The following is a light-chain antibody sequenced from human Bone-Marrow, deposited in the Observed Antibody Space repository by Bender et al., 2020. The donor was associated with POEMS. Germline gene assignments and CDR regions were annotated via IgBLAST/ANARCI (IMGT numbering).Light chain of an antibody. Sequence: QSTLTQPASVSGSLGQSITISCTGTSSDVGRYDLVSWYQQHPGKAPKLMIYEGSKRPSGVSNRFSGSKSGNTASLTISGLQAEDEADYYCCSYAGGRTLVFGGGTKLTVL. V-gene: IGLV2-23*01. CDR1: SSDVGRYDL. J-gene: IGLJ2*01. CDR3: CSYAGGRTLV. CDR2: EGS.